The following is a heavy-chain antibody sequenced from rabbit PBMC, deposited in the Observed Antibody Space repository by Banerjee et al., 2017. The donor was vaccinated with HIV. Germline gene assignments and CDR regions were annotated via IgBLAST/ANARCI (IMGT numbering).Heavy chain of an antibody. Sequence: QSLEESGGDLVKPGASLTLTCTASGFSFSSSYYMCWVRQAPGKGLEWIACIGISSGSTNYASWAKGRFTISKTSSTTVTLQMTSLTAADTATYFCARGYAESSTYRYYFTLWGPGTLVTVS. J-gene: IGHJ4*01. V-gene: IGHV1S40*01. D-gene: IGHD8-1*01. CDR1: GFSFSSSYY. CDR2: IGISSGST. CDR3: ARGYAESSTYRYYFTL.